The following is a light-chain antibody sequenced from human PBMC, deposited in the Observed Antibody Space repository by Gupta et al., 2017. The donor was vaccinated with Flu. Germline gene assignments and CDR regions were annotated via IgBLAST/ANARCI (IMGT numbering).Light chain of an antibody. CDR3: QQALHPPLT. Sequence: TPLAPASISCSTSQRPLQMTGTYYLDWYVQQPGQSPLLLISLGSTRASGVPDRISGSGSGTDFTLKINRVQAEDVGVYFCQQALHPPLTFGGGTKVEIK. CDR1: QRPLQMTGTYY. V-gene: IGKV2-28*01. CDR2: LGS. J-gene: IGKJ4*01.